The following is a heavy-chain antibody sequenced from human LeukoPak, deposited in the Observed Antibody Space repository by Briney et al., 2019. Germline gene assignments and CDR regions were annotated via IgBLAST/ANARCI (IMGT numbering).Heavy chain of an antibody. V-gene: IGHV3-48*01. Sequence: GGSLRLSCAASVFTFSSYSMNWVRQAPGKGLEWVSYISSSSSTIYYADSVKGRFTISRDNAKNSLYLQMNSLRAEDTAVYYCASHKQYYYYYYMDVWGKGTTVTVSS. CDR2: ISSSSSTI. CDR3: ASHKQYYYYYYMDV. CDR1: VFTFSSYS. J-gene: IGHJ6*03.